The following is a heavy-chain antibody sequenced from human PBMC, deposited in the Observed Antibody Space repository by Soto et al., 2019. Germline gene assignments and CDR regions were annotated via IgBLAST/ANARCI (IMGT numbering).Heavy chain of an antibody. CDR2: IRSKANSDAT. D-gene: IGHD5-12*01. J-gene: IGHJ3*02. CDR3: AKDRGRSVVATEEDAFDI. Sequence: GGSLRLSCAASGFIFSSYAMSWVRQVSGKGLEWVGRIRSKANSDATAYAASVNGRFTISRDDSNNTAYLQMNSLKTEDTAVYYCAKDRGRSVVATEEDAFDIWGQGTMVTVSS. V-gene: IGHV3-73*01. CDR1: GFIFSSYA.